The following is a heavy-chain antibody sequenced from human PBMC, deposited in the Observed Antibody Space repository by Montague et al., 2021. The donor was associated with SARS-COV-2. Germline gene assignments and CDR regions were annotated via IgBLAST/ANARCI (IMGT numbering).Heavy chain of an antibody. CDR1: GFTFRNYE. CDR2: ITRSGNTI. J-gene: IGHJ6*02. V-gene: IGHV3-48*03. CDR3: ARDLEVNIYYYGMDV. Sequence: LSLSFSASGFTFRNYEMNWVRQAPRKGLEWVPYITRSGNTIYYADSVKGRFTISRDNAKNSLYLQMNSLRVEDTAVYYCARDLEVNIYYYGMDVWGQGTTVTVSS. D-gene: IGHD3-10*01.